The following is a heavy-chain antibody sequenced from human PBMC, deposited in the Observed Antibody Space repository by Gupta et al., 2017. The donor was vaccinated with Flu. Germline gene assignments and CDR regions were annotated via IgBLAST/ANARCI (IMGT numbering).Heavy chain of an antibody. CDR3: AKDRGCSSTSCYSRLGDY. CDR2: ISGSGGST. D-gene: IGHD2-2*01. Sequence: EVQLLESGGGLVQPGGSLRLSCAASGFPFSSYAMSGVRQAPGKGLEWVSAISGSGGSTYYADSVKGRFTISRDNSKNTLYLQMNSLRAEDTAVYYCAKDRGCSSTSCYSRLGDYWGQGTLVTVSS. J-gene: IGHJ4*02. CDR1: GFPFSSYA. V-gene: IGHV3-23*01.